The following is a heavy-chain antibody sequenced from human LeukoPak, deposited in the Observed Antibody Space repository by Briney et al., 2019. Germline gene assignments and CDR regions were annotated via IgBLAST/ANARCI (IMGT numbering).Heavy chain of an antibody. J-gene: IGHJ4*02. CDR3: ARDYDRHDYYGSGSYFC. CDR1: GYTLTELS. D-gene: IGHD3-10*01. Sequence: ASVKVSCKVSGYTLTELSMHWVRQAPGKGLEWMGGFDPEDGETIYAQKFRGRVTMTEDTSTDTAYMELSSLRSEDTAVYYCARDYDRHDYYGSGSYFCWGQGTLVTVSS. V-gene: IGHV1-24*01. CDR2: FDPEDGET.